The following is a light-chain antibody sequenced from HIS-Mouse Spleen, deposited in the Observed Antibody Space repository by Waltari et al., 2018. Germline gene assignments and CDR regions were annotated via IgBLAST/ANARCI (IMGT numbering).Light chain of an antibody. J-gene: IGLJ2*01. CDR1: ALPTKY. Sequence: SYELTQPPSVSVSPGQTARITCSGDALPTKYAYGYQQTAGQAPVLVIYEDNKRPSGIPERFSGSSSGTMATLTISGAQVEDEADYYCYSTDSSGNHRVFGGGTKLTVL. V-gene: IGLV3-10*01. CDR2: EDN. CDR3: YSTDSSGNHRV.